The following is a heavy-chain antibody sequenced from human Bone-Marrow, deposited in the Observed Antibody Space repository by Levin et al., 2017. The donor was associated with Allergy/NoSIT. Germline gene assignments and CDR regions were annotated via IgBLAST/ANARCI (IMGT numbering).Heavy chain of an antibody. CDR1: GDSISNGGYH. CDR3: ARTPYCSGGSCKYFDY. Sequence: SETLSLTCTVSGDSISNGGYHWNWIRQHPGKGLEWIGNIYYSGSTDYKPSLKSRVTISVDTSKNQFSLKLSSMTAADTAVYYCARTPYCSGGSCKYFDYWGQGTLVTVSS. V-gene: IGHV4-31*03. CDR2: IYYSGST. J-gene: IGHJ4*02. D-gene: IGHD2-15*01.